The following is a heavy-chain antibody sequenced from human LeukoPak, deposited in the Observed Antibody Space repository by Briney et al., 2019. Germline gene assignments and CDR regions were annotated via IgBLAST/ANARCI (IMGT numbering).Heavy chain of an antibody. D-gene: IGHD2-15*01. CDR1: GYSFTSYW. Sequence: GESLKISCKGSGYSFTSYWIGWVRQMPGKGLEWMGIIYPGDSDTRYSPSFQGQVTIPADKSISTAYLQWSSLKASDTAMYYCARLEGDCSGGSCYDGGDAFDIWGQGTMVTVSS. V-gene: IGHV5-51*01. CDR2: IYPGDSDT. J-gene: IGHJ3*02. CDR3: ARLEGDCSGGSCYDGGDAFDI.